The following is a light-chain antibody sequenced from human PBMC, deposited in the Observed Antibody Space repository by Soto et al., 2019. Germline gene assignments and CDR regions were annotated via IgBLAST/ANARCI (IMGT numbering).Light chain of an antibody. Sequence: DIVMTQSPATLSVSPGERATLSCRASQSVSSNLAWFQQKPGQAPRLLIYGSSTRATGVPARFSGSGSGTEFTLNISSLQSEDFAVYYCQHYNESPRTFGQGTKVETK. V-gene: IGKV3-15*01. J-gene: IGKJ1*01. CDR1: QSVSSN. CDR3: QHYNESPRT. CDR2: GSS.